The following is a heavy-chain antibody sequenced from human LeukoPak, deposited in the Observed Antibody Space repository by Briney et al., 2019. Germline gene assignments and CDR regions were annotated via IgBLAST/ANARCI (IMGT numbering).Heavy chain of an antibody. Sequence: GGSLRLSCAASGFTFSSYAMHWVRQAPGKGLEWVAVISYDGSNKYYADSVKGRFTISRDNSKNTLYLQMNSLRAEDTAVYYCAKRLHDYGESWGQGTLVTVSS. V-gene: IGHV3-30*04. J-gene: IGHJ4*02. CDR2: ISYDGSNK. CDR1: GFTFSSYA. CDR3: AKRLHDYGES.